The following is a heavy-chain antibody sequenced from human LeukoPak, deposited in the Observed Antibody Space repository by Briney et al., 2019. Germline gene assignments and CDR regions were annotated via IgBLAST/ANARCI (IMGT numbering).Heavy chain of an antibody. D-gene: IGHD5-24*01. V-gene: IGHV4-59*01. CDR1: GGSISSYY. Sequence: SETLSLTCTVSGGSISSYYWSRIRQPPGKGLEWIGYIYYSGSTNYNPSLKSRVTISVDTSKNQFSLKLSSVTAADTAVYYCARERQEMATITYFDYWGQGTLVTVSS. CDR3: ARERQEMATITYFDY. CDR2: IYYSGST. J-gene: IGHJ4*02.